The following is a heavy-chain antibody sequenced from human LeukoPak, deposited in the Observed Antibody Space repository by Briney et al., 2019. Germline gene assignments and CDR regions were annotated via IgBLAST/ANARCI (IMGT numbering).Heavy chain of an antibody. CDR3: ARGPEMITFGGVIAPDY. J-gene: IGHJ4*02. V-gene: IGHV1-18*01. D-gene: IGHD3-16*02. CDR1: GYTFTSYG. Sequence: GASVKVSCKASGYTFTSYGISWVRQAPGQGLEWMGWISAYNGNTNYAQKLQGRVTMTTDTSTSTAYMEPRSLRSDDTAVYYCARGPEMITFGGVIAPDYWGQGTLVTVSS. CDR2: ISAYNGNT.